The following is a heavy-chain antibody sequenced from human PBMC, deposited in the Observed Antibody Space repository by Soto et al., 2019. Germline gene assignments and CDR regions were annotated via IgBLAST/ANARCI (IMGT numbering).Heavy chain of an antibody. CDR2: INHSGST. J-gene: IGHJ4*02. CDR1: GGSFSGYY. Sequence: SETLSLTCAVYGGSFSGYYWSWIRQPPGKGLEWIGEINHSGSTNYNPSLKSRATISVDTSKNQFSLELSSVTAADTAVYYCVRQQLAFDYWGQGTLVTVS. CDR3: VRQQLAFDY. D-gene: IGHD6-13*01. V-gene: IGHV4-34*01.